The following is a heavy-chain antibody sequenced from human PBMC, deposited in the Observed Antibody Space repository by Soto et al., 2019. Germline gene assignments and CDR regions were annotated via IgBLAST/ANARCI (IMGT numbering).Heavy chain of an antibody. CDR2: INAGNGNT. Sequence: VASVKVSCTASGYTFTSYAMHWVRQAPGQRLEWMGWINAGNGNTKYSQKFQGRVTITRDTSASTAYMELSSLRSEDTAVYSCARGSSAWPLDYWGQGTLVTVSS. J-gene: IGHJ4*02. CDR1: GYTFTSYA. V-gene: IGHV1-3*01. CDR3: ARGSSAWPLDY. D-gene: IGHD6-19*01.